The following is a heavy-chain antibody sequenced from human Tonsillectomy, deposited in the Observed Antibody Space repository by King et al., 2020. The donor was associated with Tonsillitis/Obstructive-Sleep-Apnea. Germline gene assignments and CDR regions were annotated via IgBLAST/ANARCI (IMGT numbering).Heavy chain of an antibody. V-gene: IGHV3-30*04. CDR1: GFTFSSYA. CDR2: ISYDGSNK. CDR3: ARGVELGYCSSTSCYWGDY. D-gene: IGHD2-2*01. Sequence: VQLVESGGGVVQPGRSLRLSCAASGFTFSSYAMHWVRQAPGKGLEWVAVISYDGSNKYYADSVKGRFTISRDNSKNTLYLQMNSLRADDTAVYYCARGVELGYCSSTSCYWGDYWGQGTLVTVSS. J-gene: IGHJ4*02.